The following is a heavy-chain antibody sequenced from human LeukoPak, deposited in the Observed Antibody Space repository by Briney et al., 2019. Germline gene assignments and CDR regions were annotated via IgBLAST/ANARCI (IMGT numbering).Heavy chain of an antibody. D-gene: IGHD6-19*01. Sequence: GGSLRLSCAASGFTFSSYSMNWVRQAPGKGLEWVSSISSSSSYIYYADSVKGRFTISRDNAQNSLYLQMDSLRAEDTAVYYCARASGSIVVAAHYFDYWGQGTLVTVSS. CDR2: ISSSSSYI. J-gene: IGHJ4*02. V-gene: IGHV3-21*01. CDR1: GFTFSSYS. CDR3: ARASGSIVVAAHYFDY.